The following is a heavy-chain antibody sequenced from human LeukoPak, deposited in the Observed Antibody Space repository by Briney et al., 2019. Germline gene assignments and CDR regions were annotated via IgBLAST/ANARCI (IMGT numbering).Heavy chain of an antibody. V-gene: IGHV5-51*01. J-gene: IGHJ4*02. CDR2: IYPGDSDT. CDR3: ARFDYYGSGSYFDLDY. CDR1: GYSFTSYW. Sequence: GGSLRLSCKGSGYSFTSYWIGWVRQMPGKGLEWMGIIYPGDSDTRYSPSFQGQVTISADKSISTAYLQWSSLKASDTAMYYRARFDYYGSGSYFDLDYWGQGTLVTVSS. D-gene: IGHD3-10*01.